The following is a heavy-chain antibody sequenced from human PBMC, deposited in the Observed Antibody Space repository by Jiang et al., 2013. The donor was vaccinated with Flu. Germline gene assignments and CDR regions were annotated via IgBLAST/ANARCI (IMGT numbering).Heavy chain of an antibody. D-gene: IGHD2-15*01. CDR2: ISGSGGST. J-gene: IGHJ4*02. Sequence: VQLLESGGGLVQPGGSLRLSCAASGFTFSSYAMSWVRQAPGKGLEWVSAISGSGGSTYYADSVKGRFTISRDNSKNTLYLQMNSLRAEDTAVYYCAKEGYCSGGSCAPCGYWGQGTLVTVSS. CDR1: GFTFSSYA. V-gene: IGHV3-23*01. CDR3: AKEGYCSGGSCAPCGY.